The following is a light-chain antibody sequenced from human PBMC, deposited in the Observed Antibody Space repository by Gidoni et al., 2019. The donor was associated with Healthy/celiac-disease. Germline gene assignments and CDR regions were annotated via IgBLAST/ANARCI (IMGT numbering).Light chain of an antibody. CDR1: QDISNY. V-gene: IGKV1-33*01. CDR2: AAS. J-gene: IGKJ4*01. CDR3: QQYDNLLT. Sequence: DIQMTQSPSSLSASVGDRVTITCQASQDISNYLNWYQQKPGKAPKLLIYAASHLETGVPSRFIGSGSGTDFTFTISSLQPEDIATYYCQQYDNLLTFGGGTKVEIK.